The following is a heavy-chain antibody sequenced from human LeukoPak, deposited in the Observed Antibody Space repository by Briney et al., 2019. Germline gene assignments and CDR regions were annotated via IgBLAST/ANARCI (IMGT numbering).Heavy chain of an antibody. Sequence: SSETLSLTCTVSGGSISSGGYYWSWIRQPPGKGLEWIGYIYHSGSTYYNPSLKSRVTISVDRSKNQFSLKLSSVTAADTAVYYCARDGSGYDSAESYYFDYWGQGTLVTVSS. CDR1: GGSISSGGYY. D-gene: IGHD5-12*01. V-gene: IGHV4-30-2*01. J-gene: IGHJ4*02. CDR3: ARDGSGYDSAESYYFDY. CDR2: IYHSGST.